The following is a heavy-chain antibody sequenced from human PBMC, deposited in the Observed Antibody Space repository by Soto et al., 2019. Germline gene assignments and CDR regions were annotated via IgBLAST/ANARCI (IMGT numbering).Heavy chain of an antibody. CDR3: ARGLYPDSSGYPLGVDY. J-gene: IGHJ4*02. CDR2: IIPIFGTA. V-gene: IGHV1-69*01. D-gene: IGHD3-22*01. CDR1: GGTFSSYA. Sequence: QVQLVQSGAEVKKPGSSVKVSCKASGGTFSSYAISWVRQAPGQGLEWMGGIIPIFGTANYAQKFQGRVTVTADESTSTAYMELISLRSEDTAVYYCARGLYPDSSGYPLGVDYWGQGTLVTVSS.